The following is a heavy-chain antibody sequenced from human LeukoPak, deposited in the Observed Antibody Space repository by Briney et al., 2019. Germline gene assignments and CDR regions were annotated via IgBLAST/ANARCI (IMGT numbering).Heavy chain of an antibody. CDR2: ISAYNGNT. J-gene: IGHJ4*02. CDR1: GYTFTGYG. CDR3: ARDLSRVVVAATPFDY. D-gene: IGHD2-15*01. V-gene: IGHV1-18*01. Sequence: ASVKVSCKASGYTFTGYGISWVRQAPGQGLEWMGWISAYNGNTNYAQKLQGRVTMTTDTSTSTAYMELRSLRSDDTAVYYCARDLSRVVVAATPFDYWGQGTLVTVSS.